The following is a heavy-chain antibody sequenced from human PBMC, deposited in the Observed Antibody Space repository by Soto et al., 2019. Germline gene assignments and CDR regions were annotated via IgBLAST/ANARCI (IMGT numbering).Heavy chain of an antibody. CDR2: IYWDDDK. V-gene: IGHV2-5*02. CDR3: ALLTYYYDSSGYYSSAEYFQH. CDR1: GFSLSARPVG. Sequence: SGPTLVNPTQTLTLTCTFSGFSLSARPVGVGWIRQPPGKALEGLALIYWDDDKRYSPSLKSRLTITKDTSKNQVVLTMTNMDPVDTATYYCALLTYYYDSSGYYSSAEYFQHWGQGTLVTVSS. D-gene: IGHD3-22*01. J-gene: IGHJ1*01.